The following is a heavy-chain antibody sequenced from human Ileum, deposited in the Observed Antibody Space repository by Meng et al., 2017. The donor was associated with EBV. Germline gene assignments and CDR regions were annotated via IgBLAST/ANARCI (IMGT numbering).Heavy chain of an antibody. CDR2: IYYSGRT. CDR3: ARPIAAAGWFDP. D-gene: IGHD6-13*01. V-gene: IGHV4-39*01. J-gene: IGHJ5*02. Sequence: LQLQESGPGLVKPSEPRSLTCTVSGGPINSSSYYWGWIRQPPGKGLEWIGSIYYSGRTYYNPSLKSRVTISVDTSKNQFSLKLSSVTAADTAVYYCARPIAAAGWFDPWGQGTLVTVSS. CDR1: GGPINSSSYY.